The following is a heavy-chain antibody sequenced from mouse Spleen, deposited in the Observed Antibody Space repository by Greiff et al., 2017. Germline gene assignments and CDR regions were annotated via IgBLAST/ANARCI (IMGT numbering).Heavy chain of an antibody. CDR2: ISNGGGST. J-gene: IGHJ3*01. CDR3: ARHLFAY. CDR1: GFTFSDYY. V-gene: IGHV5-12*02. Sequence: EVQLVESGGGLVQPGGSLKLSCATSGFTFSDYYMYWVRQTPEKRLEWVAYISNGGGSTYYPDTVKGRFTISRDNAKNTLYLQMSRLKSEDTAMYYCARHLFAYWGQGTLVTVSA.